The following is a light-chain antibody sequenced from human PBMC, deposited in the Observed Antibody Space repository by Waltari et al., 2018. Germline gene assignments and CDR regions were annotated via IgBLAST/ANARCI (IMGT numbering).Light chain of an antibody. Sequence: EIVLTQSPGTLSLSPGERATLSCRASQSVSSSYLAWYQQKPGQAPRLLIYGASSRATGSPDRFSGSGSWTDFTLTISRLEPDDLAVYYCQQYGSPYTFGQGTKLEIK. V-gene: IGKV3-20*01. CDR1: QSVSSSY. CDR3: QQYGSPYT. CDR2: GAS. J-gene: IGKJ2*01.